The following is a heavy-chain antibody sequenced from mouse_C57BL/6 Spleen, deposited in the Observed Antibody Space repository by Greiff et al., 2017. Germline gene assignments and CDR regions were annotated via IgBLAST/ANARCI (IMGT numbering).Heavy chain of an antibody. CDR2: IYPGDGDT. D-gene: IGHD2-1*01. Sequence: VQVVESGPELVKPGASVKISCKASGYAFSSSWMNWVKQRPGKGLEWIGRIYPGDGDTNYNGKFKGKATLTADKSSSTAYMQLSSLTSEDSAVYFCAKEVYYGNYVYAMDYWGQGTSVTVSS. J-gene: IGHJ4*01. CDR3: AKEVYYGNYVYAMDY. V-gene: IGHV1-82*01. CDR1: GYAFSSSW.